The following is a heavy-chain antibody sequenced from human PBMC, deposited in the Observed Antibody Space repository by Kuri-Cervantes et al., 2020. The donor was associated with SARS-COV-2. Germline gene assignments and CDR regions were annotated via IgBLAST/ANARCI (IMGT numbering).Heavy chain of an antibody. V-gene: IGHV3-7*01. CDR2: IKQDGSEK. D-gene: IGHD3-22*01. CDR3: AKNNYYDSSGYYPEAFDI. Sequence: GESLKISCAASGFTFSSYWMSWVRQAPGKGLEWVANIKQDGSEKYYVDSVKGRFTISRDNAKNSLYLQMNSLRAEDTAVYYCAKNNYYDSSGYYPEAFDIWGQGTMVTVSS. J-gene: IGHJ3*02. CDR1: GFTFSSYW.